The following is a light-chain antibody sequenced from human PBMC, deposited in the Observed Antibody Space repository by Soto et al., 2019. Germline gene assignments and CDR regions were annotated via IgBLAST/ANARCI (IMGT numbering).Light chain of an antibody. CDR3: QQTYSTPWT. CDR2: AAS. V-gene: IGKV1-39*01. J-gene: IGKJ1*01. CDR1: QTIINN. Sequence: DIQMTQSPSSLSASVGDRVTITCRASQTIINNLNWFQQKPGKAPNLLIFAASNFQSGVPSRFIDSGSVTDFTLTIFSLQPEDFAFYYCQQTYSTPWTFGRGTRVVIK.